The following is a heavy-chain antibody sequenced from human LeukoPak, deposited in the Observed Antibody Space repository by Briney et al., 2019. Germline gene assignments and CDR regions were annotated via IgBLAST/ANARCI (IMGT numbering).Heavy chain of an antibody. Sequence: SGPTLENPTQTLTLTCTFSGFSLSTRGVGVGWIRQPPGKALEWLALIYWNDDKRINSALKTRLTITKDTSQNQVVLRMTNMDPVDTATYYCAHPLEVQWLEAFDNWGQGTLVTVSS. CDR2: IYWNDDK. CDR3: AHPLEVQWLEAFDN. CDR1: GFSLSTRGVG. J-gene: IGHJ4*02. V-gene: IGHV2-5*01. D-gene: IGHD6-19*01.